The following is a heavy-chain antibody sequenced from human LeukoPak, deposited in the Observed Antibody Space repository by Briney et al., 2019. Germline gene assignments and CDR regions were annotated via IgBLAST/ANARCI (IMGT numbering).Heavy chain of an antibody. D-gene: IGHD6-13*01. CDR1: GFTFSSHA. V-gene: IGHV3-23*01. Sequence: GGSLRLSCAGSGFTFSSHAMSWVRQAPGKGLESVSGISGSAGSTYYADSVKGRYSISRDNSKNTLFLQMNSLRAEDTAIYYCVRAAGYSSTWYELWGQGTLVTVSS. CDR2: ISGSAGST. J-gene: IGHJ4*02. CDR3: VRAAGYSSTWYEL.